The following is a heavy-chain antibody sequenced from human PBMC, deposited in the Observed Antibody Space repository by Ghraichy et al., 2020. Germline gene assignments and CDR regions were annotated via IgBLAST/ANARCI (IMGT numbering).Heavy chain of an antibody. Sequence: GGSLRLSCAASGFTFSTYAMHWVRQAPGKGLEWVAVISYDGSNEYYADSLKGRVTISRDNSKNTLYLQMNSLRAEDTAVYYCVSGGGDGYNLDYWGQGTLVTVSS. CDR1: GFTFSTYA. CDR2: ISYDGSNE. J-gene: IGHJ4*02. V-gene: IGHV3-30*04. CDR3: VSGGGDGYNLDY. D-gene: IGHD5-24*01.